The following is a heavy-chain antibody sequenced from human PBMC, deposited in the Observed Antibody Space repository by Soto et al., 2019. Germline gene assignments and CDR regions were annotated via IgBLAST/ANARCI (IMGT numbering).Heavy chain of an antibody. J-gene: IGHJ4*02. V-gene: IGHV4-39*01. CDR3: ARGLISGSQYSGGWYYFDS. D-gene: IGHD1-26*01. CDR1: GGSISSSSYY. Sequence: SETLSLTCTVSGGSISSSSYYWGWIRQPPGKGLEWIGSIYYSGSTYHNPSLKSRVTISVDTSKNQFSLELSSVTAADTAVYYCARGLISGSQYSGGWYYFDSWGQGTQDT. CDR2: IYYSGST.